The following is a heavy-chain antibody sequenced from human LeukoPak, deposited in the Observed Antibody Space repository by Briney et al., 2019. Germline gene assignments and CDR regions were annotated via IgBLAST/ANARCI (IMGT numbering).Heavy chain of an antibody. Sequence: GGSLRLSCAASGFTFSSYAMSWVGQAPGKGLEWVSAISGSGGSTYYADSVKGRFTISRDNSKNTLYLQMNSLRAEDTAVYYCAPSSSGWRNWFDPWGQGTLVTVSS. CDR2: ISGSGGST. CDR3: APSSSGWRNWFDP. J-gene: IGHJ5*02. D-gene: IGHD6-19*01. V-gene: IGHV3-23*01. CDR1: GFTFSSYA.